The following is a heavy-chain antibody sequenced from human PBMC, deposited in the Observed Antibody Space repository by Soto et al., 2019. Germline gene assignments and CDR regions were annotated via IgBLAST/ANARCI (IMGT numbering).Heavy chain of an antibody. D-gene: IGHD2-2*01. CDR3: ARTQYCSSTSCYAFSSMNYYFDY. Sequence: SETLSLTCTVSGGSISSGGYYWSWIRQHPGKGLEWIGYIYYSGSTYYNPSLKSRVTISVDTSKNQFSLKLSSVTAADTAVYYCARTQYCSSTSCYAFSSMNYYFDYWGQGTRVTVSS. V-gene: IGHV4-31*03. CDR1: GGSISSGGYY. CDR2: IYYSGST. J-gene: IGHJ4*02.